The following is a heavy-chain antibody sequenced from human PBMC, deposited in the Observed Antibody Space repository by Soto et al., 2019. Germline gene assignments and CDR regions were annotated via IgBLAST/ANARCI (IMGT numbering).Heavy chain of an antibody. CDR3: ARIIVVVTALDY. Sequence: GASVKVSCKASVYTFTSYAMHWVRQAPGQRLEWMGWINAGNGNTKYSQKFQGRVTITRDTSASTAYMELSSLRSEGTAVYYCARIIVVVTALDYWGQGTLVPVSS. V-gene: IGHV1-3*01. CDR2: INAGNGNT. J-gene: IGHJ4*02. CDR1: VYTFTSYA. D-gene: IGHD2-21*02.